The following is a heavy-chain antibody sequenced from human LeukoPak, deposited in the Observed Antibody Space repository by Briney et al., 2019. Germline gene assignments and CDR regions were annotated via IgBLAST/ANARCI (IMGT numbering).Heavy chain of an antibody. CDR1: GFTFSSYG. CDR3: ARDDRGSYYGKYSFDY. Sequence: GGSLRLSCAASGFTFSSYGMHWVRQAPGKGLEWVAVIWYDGSNKYYADSVKGRFTISKDNSKNTLYLQMNSLRAEDTAVYYGARDDRGSYYGKYSFDYWGQGPLVTVSS. J-gene: IGHJ4*02. CDR2: IWYDGSNK. D-gene: IGHD1-26*01. V-gene: IGHV3-33*08.